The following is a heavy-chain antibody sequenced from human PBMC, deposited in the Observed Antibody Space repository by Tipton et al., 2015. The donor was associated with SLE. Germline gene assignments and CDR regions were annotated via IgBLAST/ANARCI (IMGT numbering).Heavy chain of an antibody. V-gene: IGHV4-59*12. Sequence: TLSLTCIVSGGSISSSYWSWIRQPPGKGLEWIGCFSNTGSTNFNPSLKSRVTISVDTSKNQFSLQLNSVTPEDTAVYYCARGRHSVDQSRGFDPWGQGTLVTISS. J-gene: IGHJ5*02. CDR3: ARGRHSVDQSRGFDP. CDR2: FSNTGST. D-gene: IGHD5-12*01. CDR1: GGSISSSY.